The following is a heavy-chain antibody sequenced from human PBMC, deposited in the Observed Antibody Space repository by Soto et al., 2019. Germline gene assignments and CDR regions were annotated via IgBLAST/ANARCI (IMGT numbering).Heavy chain of an antibody. V-gene: IGHV2-5*02. D-gene: IGHD2-21*02. Sequence: SGPTPVNPTQTLTLTCTFSGFSLSTSGVGVGWIRQPPGKALEWLALIYWDDDKRYSPSLRSRLTINKDTSKNQVVLTMTNMDPVDTATYYCIQSRCGGDCLQSYASHYYYGMDVWGQGTTVTVSS. CDR2: IYWDDDK. J-gene: IGHJ6*02. CDR3: IQSRCGGDCLQSYASHYYYGMDV. CDR1: GFSLSTSGVG.